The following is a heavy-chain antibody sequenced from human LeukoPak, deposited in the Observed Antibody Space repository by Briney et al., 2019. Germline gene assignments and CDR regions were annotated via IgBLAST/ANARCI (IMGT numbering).Heavy chain of an antibody. CDR1: GGSFSGYY. CDR3: ARAYCSSTSCPH. CDR2: INHSGST. V-gene: IGHV4-34*01. Sequence: SETLSLTCAVYGGSFSGYYWSWIRQPPGKGLEWIGEINHSGSTNYNPSLKSRVTISVDTSKNQFSLKLSSVTAADTAVYYCARAYCSSTSCPHWGQGTLVTVPS. J-gene: IGHJ4*02. D-gene: IGHD2-2*01.